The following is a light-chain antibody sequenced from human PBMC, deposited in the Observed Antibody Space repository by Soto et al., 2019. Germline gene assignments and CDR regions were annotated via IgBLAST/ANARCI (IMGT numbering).Light chain of an antibody. V-gene: IGKV3-20*01. J-gene: IGKJ1*01. CDR2: AAS. CDR1: QSVTSNY. Sequence: EVVLTQSPGTVSLSPGERATLSCRASQSVTSNYLAWYQQKPGQAPRLLIYAASSRATGIPDRFSGSGSGTDFTLSISGVESEDFAVYYCQHYGSSVPWTFGQGTKVEIK. CDR3: QHYGSSVPWT.